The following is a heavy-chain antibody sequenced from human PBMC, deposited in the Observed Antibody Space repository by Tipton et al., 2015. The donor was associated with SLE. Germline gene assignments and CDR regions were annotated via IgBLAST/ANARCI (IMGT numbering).Heavy chain of an antibody. CDR2: IRYDGSNK. CDR3: ARDVGGRRSGYFNWFDP. D-gene: IGHD3-3*01. Sequence: SLRLSCAASGFTFSSYGMHWVRQAPGKGLEWVAFIRYDGSNKYYADSVKGRFTISRDNAKNSLYLQMNSLRAEDTAVYYCARDVGGRRSGYFNWFDPWGQGTLVTVSS. J-gene: IGHJ5*02. CDR1: GFTFSSYG. V-gene: IGHV3-33*08.